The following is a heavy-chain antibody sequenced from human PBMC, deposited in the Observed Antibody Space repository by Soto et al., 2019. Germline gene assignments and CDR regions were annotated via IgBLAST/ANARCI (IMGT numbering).Heavy chain of an antibody. D-gene: IGHD6-6*01. V-gene: IGHV4-39*01. J-gene: IGHJ5*02. CDR2: IYYSGST. Sequence: SETLSLTCTVSGGSISSSSYYWGWIRQPPGKGLEWIGSIYYSGSTYYNPSLKSRVTISVDTSKNQFSLKLSSVTAADTAVYYCARQQLVREKLASFDPWGQGTLVTVSS. CDR3: ARQQLVREKLASFDP. CDR1: GGSISSSSYY.